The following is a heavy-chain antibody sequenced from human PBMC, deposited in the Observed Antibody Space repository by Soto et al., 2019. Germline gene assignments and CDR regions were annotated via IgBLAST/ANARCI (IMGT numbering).Heavy chain of an antibody. CDR1: GYTFTNYD. V-gene: IGHV1-18*01. CDR2: ISAYNGDT. J-gene: IGHJ5*02. D-gene: IGHD2-15*01. CDR3: ARSGLPDPVVVVGHTPFDP. Sequence: QVQLVQSGAEVKKPGASVKVSCKASGYTFTNYDINWVRQAPGQGLEWMGWISAYNGDTNYAQKLQGRVTITTDTSTSTAYMELRSLRSDDTAVYSCARSGLPDPVVVVGHTPFDPCGQGTLVTVSS.